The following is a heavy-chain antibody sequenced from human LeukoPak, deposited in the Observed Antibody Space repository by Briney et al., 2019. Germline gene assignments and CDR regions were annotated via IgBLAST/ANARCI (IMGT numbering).Heavy chain of an antibody. CDR1: GGSFSGYY. V-gene: IGHV4-34*01. J-gene: IGHJ5*02. CDR2: INHSGST. CDR3: ARKPYYYDSSGYQNWFDP. D-gene: IGHD3-22*01. Sequence: SETLSLTCAVYGGSFSGYYWSWIRQPPGKGLEWIGEINHSGSTNYNPSLKSRVIISVDTSKNQFSLKLSSVTAADTAVYYCARKPYYYDSSGYQNWFDPWGQGTLVTVSS.